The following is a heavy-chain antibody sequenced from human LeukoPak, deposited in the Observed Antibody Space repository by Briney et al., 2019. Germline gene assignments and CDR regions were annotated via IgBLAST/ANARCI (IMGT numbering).Heavy chain of an antibody. V-gene: IGHV3-33*06. CDR2: IWYDGSNK. CDR1: GFTFSSYG. Sequence: GRSLRLSCAASGFTFSSYGMHWVRQAPGKGLERVAVIWYDGSNKYYADSVKGRFTISRDNSKNTLYLQMNSLRAEDTAVYYCAKDTYYYDSSGYYLVWGQETLVTVSS. CDR3: AKDTYYYDSSGYYLV. D-gene: IGHD3-22*01. J-gene: IGHJ4*02.